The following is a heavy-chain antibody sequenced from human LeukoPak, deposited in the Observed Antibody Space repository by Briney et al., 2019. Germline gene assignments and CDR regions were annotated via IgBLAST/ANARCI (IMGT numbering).Heavy chain of an antibody. V-gene: IGHV4-38-2*01. J-gene: IGHJ4*02. CDR1: GYSSSSGYY. Sequence: KPSETLSLTCAVSGYSSSSGYYWGWIRQPPGKGLEWIGSIYHSGSTYYNPSLKSRVTISVDTSKNQFSLKLSSVTAADTAVYYCARREGYCNSTSCYNDWGQGTLVTVSS. CDR2: IYHSGST. D-gene: IGHD2-2*02. CDR3: ARREGYCNSTSCYND.